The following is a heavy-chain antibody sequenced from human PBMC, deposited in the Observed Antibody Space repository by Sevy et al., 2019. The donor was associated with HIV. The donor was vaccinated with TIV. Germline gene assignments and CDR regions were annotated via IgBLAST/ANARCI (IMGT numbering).Heavy chain of an antibody. J-gene: IGHJ6*02. CDR1: GFTFSSYW. Sequence: GGSLRLSCAASGFTFSSYWMSWVRQAPGKGLEWVANIKQDGSEKYYVDSVKGRFTISRDNATNSLYLQMNSLRAEDTAVYYCAGVGITGTTSFYYYYGMDVWGQGTTVTVSS. D-gene: IGHD1-7*01. CDR2: IKQDGSEK. CDR3: AGVGITGTTSFYYYYGMDV. V-gene: IGHV3-7*04.